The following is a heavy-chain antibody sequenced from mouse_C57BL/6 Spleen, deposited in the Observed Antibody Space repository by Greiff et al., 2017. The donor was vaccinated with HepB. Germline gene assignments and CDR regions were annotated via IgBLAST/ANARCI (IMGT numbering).Heavy chain of an antibody. D-gene: IGHD1-1*01. CDR2: INSDGGST. J-gene: IGHJ4*01. Sequence: EVKVIESGGGLVQPGESLKLSCESNEYEFPSHDMSWVRKTPEKRLELVAAINSDGGSTYYPDTMERRFIISRDNTKKTLYLQMSSLRSEDTALYYCARHGSSYEGDAMDYWGQGTSVTVSS. CDR1: EYEFPSHD. V-gene: IGHV5-2*01. CDR3: ARHGSSYEGDAMDY.